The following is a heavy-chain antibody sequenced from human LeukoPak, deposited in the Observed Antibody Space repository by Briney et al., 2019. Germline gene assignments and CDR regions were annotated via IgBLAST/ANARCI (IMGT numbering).Heavy chain of an antibody. Sequence: ASVKVSCKASGYTFTSYYMHWVRQAPGQGLEWMGIINPSGGSTSYALKFQGRVTMTRDTSTSTVYMELSSLRSEDTAVYYCARPLAGYYGPDYWGQGTLVTVSS. CDR2: INPSGGST. CDR1: GYTFTSYY. J-gene: IGHJ4*02. CDR3: ARPLAGYYGPDY. V-gene: IGHV1-46*01. D-gene: IGHD4-17*01.